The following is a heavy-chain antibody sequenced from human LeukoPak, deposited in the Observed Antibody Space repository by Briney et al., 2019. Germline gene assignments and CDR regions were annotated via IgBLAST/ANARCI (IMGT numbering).Heavy chain of an antibody. CDR3: ASSTVTRVFDY. CDR1: GYTFTSYG. D-gene: IGHD4-17*01. V-gene: IGHV1-18*01. Sequence: ASVKVSCKASGYTFTSYGISWVRQAPGQGLGWMGWISAYNGNTNYAQKLQGRVTMTTDTSTSTAYMELRSLRSDDTAVYYCASSTVTRVFDYWGQGTLVTVSS. J-gene: IGHJ4*02. CDR2: ISAYNGNT.